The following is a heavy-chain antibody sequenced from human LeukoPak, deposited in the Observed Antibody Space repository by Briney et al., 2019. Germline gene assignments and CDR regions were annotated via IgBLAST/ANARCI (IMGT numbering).Heavy chain of an antibody. CDR2: ISYDGSNK. CDR1: GFTFSSYA. Sequence: GGSLRLSCAASGFTFSSYAMHWVRQAPGKGLEWVAVISYDGSNKYYADSVKGRFTISRDNSKNTLYLQMNSLRAEDTAVYYCARDPGRGYSYGYYYYYYMDVWGKGTTVTVSS. V-gene: IGHV3-30-3*01. CDR3: ARDPGRGYSYGYYYYYYMDV. D-gene: IGHD5-18*01. J-gene: IGHJ6*03.